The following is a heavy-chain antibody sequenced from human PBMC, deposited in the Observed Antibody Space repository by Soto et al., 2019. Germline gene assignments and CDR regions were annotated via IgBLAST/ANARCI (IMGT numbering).Heavy chain of an antibody. J-gene: IGHJ6*02. CDR2: INPNSGGT. D-gene: IGHD1-26*01. Sequence: ASVKVSCKVSGYTLTELSMHWVRQAPGQGLEWMGWINPNSGGTNYAQKFQGWVTMTRDTSISTAYMELSRLRSDDTAVYYCARDLRSWPPEAYYYYGMDVWGQGTTVTVSS. V-gene: IGHV1-2*04. CDR3: ARDLRSWPPEAYYYYGMDV. CDR1: GYTLTELS.